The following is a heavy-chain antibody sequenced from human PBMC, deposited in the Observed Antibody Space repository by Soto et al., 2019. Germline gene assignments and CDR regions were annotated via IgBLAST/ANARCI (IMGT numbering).Heavy chain of an antibody. V-gene: IGHV3-7*01. CDR1: DFTFYSYW. CDR3: VRDRSGSYLEGFDY. D-gene: IGHD1-26*01. Sequence: EVQLVESGGGLVRLGGSRSLSCAASDFTFYSYWMTWVRQAPGKGLRWVANIRHDGSENNYVHSVKGRFTISRDNARNSVFLEMKSRRAEDTAVYSCVRDRSGSYLEGFDYWGQGTLVTVSS. J-gene: IGHJ4*02. CDR2: IRHDGSEN.